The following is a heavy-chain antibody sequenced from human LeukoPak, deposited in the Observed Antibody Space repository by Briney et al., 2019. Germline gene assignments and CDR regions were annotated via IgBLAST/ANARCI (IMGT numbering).Heavy chain of an antibody. V-gene: IGHV1-69*05. J-gene: IGHJ4*02. CDR2: IIPNFGTA. D-gene: IGHD1-26*01. Sequence: SVKVSFKCSVGTFTSYAINWVRQPPGQGLAWMGRIIPNFGTANNAQKFQDRPMLNTDESTSTAYMELSSLRSDDTAVYYCARGPLLPLDYWGQGTLVTVSS. CDR3: ARGPLLPLDY. CDR1: VGTFTSYA.